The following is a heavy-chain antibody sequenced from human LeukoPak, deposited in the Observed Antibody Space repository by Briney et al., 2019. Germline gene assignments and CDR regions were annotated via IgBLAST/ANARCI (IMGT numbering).Heavy chain of an antibody. V-gene: IGHV3-23*01. CDR1: GFTFSSYA. CDR2: ISGSGGST. Sequence: PGGSLRLSCAASGFTFSSYAMSWVRQAPGKGLEWVSAISGSGGSTYYADSVKGRFTISRDNSKNTLYLQMNSLRAEDTAVYYCAKDLFPGWYYYDSSGYPPGGEAFDIWGQGTMVTVSS. D-gene: IGHD3-22*01. J-gene: IGHJ3*02. CDR3: AKDLFPGWYYYDSSGYPPGGEAFDI.